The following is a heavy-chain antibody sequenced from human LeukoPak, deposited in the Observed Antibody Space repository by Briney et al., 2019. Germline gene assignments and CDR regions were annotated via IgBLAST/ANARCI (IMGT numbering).Heavy chain of an antibody. CDR3: ARAYCSGGSCYSEVYYYGMDV. J-gene: IGHJ6*02. CDR2: ICGHGISI. D-gene: IGHD2-15*01. V-gene: IGHV3-23*01. Sequence: PGGSLRLSCEASGFTFSNYAMSWVRQAPGKGLEWVSGICGHGISIYYADSVKGRFTISRDNSKNTLYLQMNSLRAEDTAVYYCARAYCSGGSCYSEVYYYGMDVWGQGTTVTVSS. CDR1: GFTFSNYA.